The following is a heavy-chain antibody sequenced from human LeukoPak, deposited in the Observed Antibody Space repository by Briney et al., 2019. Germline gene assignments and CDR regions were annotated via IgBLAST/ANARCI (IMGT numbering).Heavy chain of an antibody. CDR2: IKQDGSEK. D-gene: IGHD3-22*01. V-gene: IGHV3-7*01. J-gene: IGHJ3*02. CDR1: GFTFSSYW. Sequence: GGSLRLSCAASGFTFSSYWMSWVRQAPGKGLEWVADIKQDGSEKYYVDSVKGRFTTSRDNAKNSLYLQMNSLRAEDTAVYYCAREPNPITMIVGNRHAFDIWGQGTMVTVSS. CDR3: AREPNPITMIVGNRHAFDI.